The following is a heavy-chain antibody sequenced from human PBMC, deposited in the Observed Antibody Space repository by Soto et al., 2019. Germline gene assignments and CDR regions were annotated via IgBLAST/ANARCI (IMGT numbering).Heavy chain of an antibody. D-gene: IGHD3-10*01. CDR3: ARLGSGSQNWFDP. CDR2: IYYSGST. J-gene: IGHJ5*02. V-gene: IGHV4-59*01. Sequence: SETLSLTCTVSGGSINNYYLSWIRQPPGKGLEWIGYIYYSGSTNYNPSLKSRVTISVDTSKNQFSLKMSSVTAADTAVYYFARLGSGSQNWFDPWGQGTLVTVSS. CDR1: GGSINNYY.